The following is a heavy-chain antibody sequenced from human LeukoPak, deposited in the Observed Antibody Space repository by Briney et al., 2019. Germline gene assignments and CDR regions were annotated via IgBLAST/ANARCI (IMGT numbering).Heavy chain of an antibody. CDR3: TRDSGTYNWLDP. CDR1: GFAFSGSA. Sequence: GGSLRLSCTASGFAFSGSAVHWVRRSSEKGLEWVGHIDKESQFYATATAYAASVEGRFTISRDDSKNTAYLQMNSLKTEDTALYFCTRDSGTYNWLDPWGQGTLVTVSS. J-gene: IGHJ5*02. D-gene: IGHD1-26*01. V-gene: IGHV3-73*01. CDR2: IDKESQFYATAT.